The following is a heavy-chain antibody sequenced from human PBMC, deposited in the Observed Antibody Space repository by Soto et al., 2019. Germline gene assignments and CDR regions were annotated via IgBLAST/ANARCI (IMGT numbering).Heavy chain of an antibody. Sequence: QVQLVQSGAEVKKPGASVKVSCKASGYTFTSYDINWVRQATGQGLEWMGWMNPNSGNTGYAQKFXXRXTXXRNTSISTAYMELSSLRSEDTAVYYCARVTGTIDYWGQGTLVTVSS. CDR1: GYTFTSYD. CDR2: MNPNSGNT. CDR3: ARVTGTIDY. V-gene: IGHV1-8*01. D-gene: IGHD1-1*01. J-gene: IGHJ4*02.